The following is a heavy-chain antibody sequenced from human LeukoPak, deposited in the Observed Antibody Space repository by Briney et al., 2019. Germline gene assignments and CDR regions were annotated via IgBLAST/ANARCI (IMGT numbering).Heavy chain of an antibody. CDR3: ARVSGTPASRYFQH. CDR1: GGSISSGGYY. D-gene: IGHD2-15*01. CDR2: IYHSGST. Sequence: SETLSLTCTVSGGSISSGGYYWSWIRQPPGKGLEWIGYIYHSGSTNYNPSLKSRVTISVDTSKNQFSLKLSSVTAADTAVYYCARVSGTPASRYFQHWGQGTLVTVSS. J-gene: IGHJ1*01. V-gene: IGHV4-61*08.